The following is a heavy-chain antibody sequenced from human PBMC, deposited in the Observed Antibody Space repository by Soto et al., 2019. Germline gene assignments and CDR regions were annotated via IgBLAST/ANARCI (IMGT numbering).Heavy chain of an antibody. Sequence: QVQRMQSGAEVKKPVSSVKVSCKASGCTFISYAIIWVRQAPGQGHERMGGITTIFGTANYAHQFQGRVTITADGSTSTAYMELSSLGSADTAVYYCARRRFSGTYYFDYWGQGTLVTVSS. J-gene: IGHJ4*02. CDR3: ARRRFSGTYYFDY. CDR2: ITTIFGTA. V-gene: IGHV1-69*01. CDR1: GCTFISYA. D-gene: IGHD1-26*01.